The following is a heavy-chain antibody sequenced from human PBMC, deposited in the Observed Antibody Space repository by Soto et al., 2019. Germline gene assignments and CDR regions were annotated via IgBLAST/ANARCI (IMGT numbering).Heavy chain of an antibody. V-gene: IGHV1-8*01. J-gene: IGHJ4*02. D-gene: IGHD3-10*01. Sequence: QVQLVQSGAEVKKPGASVKVSCKTSGDSFTSYDINWVRQAPGQGLEWLGRMNSNSGNTGYSDNFQDRVSMTRDTSISTAYLELTNLRSDDTAVYYCARGLISRGLVATHWGQGTLVTVSS. CDR3: ARGLISRGLVATH. CDR1: GDSFTSYD. CDR2: MNSNSGNT.